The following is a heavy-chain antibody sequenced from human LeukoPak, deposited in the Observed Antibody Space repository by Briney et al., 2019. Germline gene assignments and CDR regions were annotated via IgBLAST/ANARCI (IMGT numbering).Heavy chain of an antibody. D-gene: IGHD6-6*01. CDR3: ARGGSSSCFDY. Sequence: PGGSLRLSCAASGFTFDDYAMHWVRQAPGKGLEWVSGISWNSGSIGYADSVKGRFTISRDNAKNSLYLQMNSLRAEDTAVYYCARGGSSSCFDYWGQGTLVTVSS. J-gene: IGHJ4*02. CDR2: ISWNSGSI. CDR1: GFTFDDYA. V-gene: IGHV3-9*01.